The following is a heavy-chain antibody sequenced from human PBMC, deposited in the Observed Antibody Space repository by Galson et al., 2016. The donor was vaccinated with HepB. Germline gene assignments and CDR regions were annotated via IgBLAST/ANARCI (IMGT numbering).Heavy chain of an antibody. Sequence: QVQLQESGPGLVKPSQTLSLTCSVSGGPIRSGGYYWSWIRQHPGKGLEGIGYISNTRKRDYTQPPQNRVTITADTSKNQFSLRLTSVTAADTAVYYCASFPQEDLQLRGPIHDYWGQGTLVTVSS. J-gene: IGHJ4*02. CDR1: GGPIRSGGYY. CDR3: ASFPQEDLQLRGPIHDY. V-gene: IGHV4-31*03. D-gene: IGHD6-6*01. CDR2: ISNTRKR.